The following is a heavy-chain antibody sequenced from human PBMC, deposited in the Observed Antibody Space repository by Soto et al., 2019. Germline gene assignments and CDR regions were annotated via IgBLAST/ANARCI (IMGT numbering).Heavy chain of an antibody. V-gene: IGHV3-23*01. D-gene: IGHD3-10*01. J-gene: IGHJ4*02. Sequence: GGSLRLSCAASGFTFSSYAMSWVRQAPGKGLEWVSAISGSGGSTYYADSVKGRFSISRDNSKNTLYLQMNSLRAEDTAVYYCAIKQSLGELPTSFDYWGQGTLVIVSS. CDR1: GFTFSSYA. CDR3: AIKQSLGELPTSFDY. CDR2: ISGSGGST.